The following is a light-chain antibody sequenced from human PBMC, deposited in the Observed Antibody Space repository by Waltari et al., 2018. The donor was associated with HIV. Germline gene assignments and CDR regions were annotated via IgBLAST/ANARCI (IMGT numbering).Light chain of an antibody. CDR2: RVS. V-gene: IGKV3-20*01. CDR1: QSVGSNY. Sequence: IVLTQSPGTLSLSPGERATLSCRASQSVGSNYLAWYQQKPGQAPSLLIYRVSNRATGIPDRFSGSGSGTDFTLTISRLEPEDFAVYYCQQYGSSPPYTFGQGTKLEIK. J-gene: IGKJ2*01. CDR3: QQYGSSPPYT.